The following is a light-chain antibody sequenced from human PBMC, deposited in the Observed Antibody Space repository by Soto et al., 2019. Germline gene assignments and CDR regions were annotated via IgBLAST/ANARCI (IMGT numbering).Light chain of an antibody. J-gene: IGLJ2*01. CDR3: SSYRSSNTLL. CDR2: EVS. Sequence: QSALTQPASVSGSPGQSITISCTGPSSDVGDYDYVSWYQQYAGKAPKMMIYEVSNRPSGVSNRFSGSKSGNTASLTISGPQAEDEADYYCSSYRSSNTLLFGGGTKLTVL. CDR1: SSDVGDYDY. V-gene: IGLV2-14*01.